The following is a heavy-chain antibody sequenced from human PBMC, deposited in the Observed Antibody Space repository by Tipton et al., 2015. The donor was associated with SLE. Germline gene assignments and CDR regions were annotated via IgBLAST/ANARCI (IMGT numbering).Heavy chain of an antibody. D-gene: IGHD5-18*01. CDR3: ARDPRYGNFDY. V-gene: IGHV4-31*03. CDR2: IHNSGRT. CDR1: GGSISSGGYY. Sequence: TLSLTCTVSGGSISSGGYYWSWIRQHPGKGLEWIGYIHNSGRTYYNPSLKSRVSISADTSKNQFSLNLSSVTAADTAVYYCARDPRYGNFDYWGQGTLVTVSS. J-gene: IGHJ4*02.